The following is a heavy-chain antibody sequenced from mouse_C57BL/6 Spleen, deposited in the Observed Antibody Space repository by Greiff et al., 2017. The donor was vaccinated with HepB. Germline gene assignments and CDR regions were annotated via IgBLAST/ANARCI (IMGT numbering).Heavy chain of an antibody. CDR2: IYPRSGNT. V-gene: IGHV1-81*01. J-gene: IGHJ1*03. CDR1: GYTFTSYG. D-gene: IGHD2-2*01. CDR3: ASEGSTMVTTGYFDV. Sequence: QVQLQQSGAELARPGASVKLSCKASGYTFTSYGISWVKQRTGQGLEWIGEIYPRSGNTYSNEKFKGKATLTADKSSSTAYMELRGLTSEDSAVYFCASEGSTMVTTGYFDVWGTGTTVTVSS.